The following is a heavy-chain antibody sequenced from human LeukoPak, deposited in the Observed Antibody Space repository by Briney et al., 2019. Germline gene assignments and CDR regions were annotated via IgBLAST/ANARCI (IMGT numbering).Heavy chain of an antibody. CDR2: ISVYNAHT. V-gene: IGHV1-18*01. Sequence: ASVKVSCKTSGYMFTSHGINWLRQAPGQGLEWMGWISVYNAHTNYAPKFQGRVTMTKDTSTSTVYMELRSLRSDDTAVYYCASGITMVPSVWGKGTTVTISS. D-gene: IGHD3-10*01. CDR3: ASGITMVPSV. J-gene: IGHJ6*04. CDR1: GYMFTSHG.